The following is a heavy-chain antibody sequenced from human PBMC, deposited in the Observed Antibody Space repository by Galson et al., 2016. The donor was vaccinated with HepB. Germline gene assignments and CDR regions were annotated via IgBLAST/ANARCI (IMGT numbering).Heavy chain of an antibody. Sequence: SETLSLTCAAYGGSFSRYYWSWIRQPPAKGLEWIGEINHRGSTNYNPSLKSRVTISVDTSKNQFSLKLTSVTAADTAVYFCARRYSGSGSLFYWGQGTLVTVSS. CDR3: ARRYSGSGSLFY. CDR1: GGSFSRYY. CDR2: INHRGST. J-gene: IGHJ4*02. V-gene: IGHV4-34*01. D-gene: IGHD3-10*01.